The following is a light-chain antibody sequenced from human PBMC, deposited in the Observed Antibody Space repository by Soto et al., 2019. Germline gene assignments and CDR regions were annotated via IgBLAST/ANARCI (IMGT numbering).Light chain of an antibody. CDR1: QDISNY. CDR2: GAS. V-gene: IGKV1-33*01. CDR3: QHFDNFPRAIT. J-gene: IGKJ5*01. Sequence: DIQMSPSPSSLSASVGARVTITCQARQDISNYLNWYQQKPGKAPKLLIYGASNLETGVPSRFSGSGSGTDFTFTISRLQPEDFASYYCQHFDNFPRAITVAKGTRLEIK.